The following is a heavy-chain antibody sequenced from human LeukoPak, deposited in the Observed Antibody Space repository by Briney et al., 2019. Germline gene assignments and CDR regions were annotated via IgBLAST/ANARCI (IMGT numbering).Heavy chain of an antibody. CDR3: ARDVAVYSSGWYCSN. J-gene: IGHJ4*02. Sequence: PGGSLRLSCAASGFTFSSYWMHWVRQVPGKGLVWVSRINSDGSSTSYADSVKGRFTISRDNAKNTLYLQMNSLRAEDTAVYYCARDVAVYSSGWYCSNWGQGTLVTVSS. CDR1: GFTFSSYW. V-gene: IGHV3-74*01. CDR2: INSDGSST. D-gene: IGHD6-19*01.